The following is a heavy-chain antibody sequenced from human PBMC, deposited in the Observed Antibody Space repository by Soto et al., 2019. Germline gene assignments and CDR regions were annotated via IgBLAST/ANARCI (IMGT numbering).Heavy chain of an antibody. Sequence: GGSLRLSCSASGFTFSYYAMGWVRQAPGKGLEWVSVLSGRGDLTYYADSVKGRFTISRDNSKNALFLQMSSLRDEDTAIYYCAKDARRTDGWYYFDFWGQGALVTVSS. V-gene: IGHV3-23*01. CDR1: GFTFSYYA. CDR2: LSGRGDLT. D-gene: IGHD6-19*01. J-gene: IGHJ4*02. CDR3: AKDARRTDGWYYFDF.